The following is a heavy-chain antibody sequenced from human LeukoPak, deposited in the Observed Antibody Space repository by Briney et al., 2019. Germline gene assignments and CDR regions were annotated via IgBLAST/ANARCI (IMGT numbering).Heavy chain of an antibody. CDR3: ARDLEWFGESDAFDI. Sequence: SETLSLTCTVSGGSISSYYWSWIRQPPGKGLEWIGYIYYSGSTNYNPSLKSRVTISVDTSKNQFSLKLSSVTAADTAVYYCARDLEWFGESDAFDIWGQGTMVTVSS. CDR2: IYYSGST. CDR1: GGSISSYY. D-gene: IGHD3-10*01. V-gene: IGHV4-59*01. J-gene: IGHJ3*02.